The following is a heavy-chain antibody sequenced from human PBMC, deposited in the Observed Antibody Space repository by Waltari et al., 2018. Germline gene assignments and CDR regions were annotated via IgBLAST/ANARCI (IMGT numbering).Heavy chain of an antibody. V-gene: IGHV1-3*01. Sequence: QVHLLQSGPEVKKPGASVKLSCQASAYDFTSYPLHWLRHAPGQRPAWLGYVNPRNGNTRCSPRCQYRVNVAFNPSATTVYMELTRLTSDDSAVYYCARGSAGRGSLFSLWGQGALVTVSS. J-gene: IGHJ4*02. CDR2: VNPRNGNT. CDR3: ARGSAGRGSLFSL. D-gene: IGHD1-26*01. CDR1: AYDFTSYP.